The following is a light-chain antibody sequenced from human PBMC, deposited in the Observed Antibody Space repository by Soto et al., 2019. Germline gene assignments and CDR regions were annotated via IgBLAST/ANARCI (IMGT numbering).Light chain of an antibody. CDR3: QQYGSSPWT. Sequence: EIVMTQSPATLSVSPGERATLSCRASQSVSSSNIAWYQQKPGQAPRLLIYDASNRATGIPDRFSGSGSGADFTLTISRLEPEDFAVYHCQQYGSSPWTFGQGTKVDIK. V-gene: IGKV3-20*01. CDR1: QSVSSSN. J-gene: IGKJ1*01. CDR2: DAS.